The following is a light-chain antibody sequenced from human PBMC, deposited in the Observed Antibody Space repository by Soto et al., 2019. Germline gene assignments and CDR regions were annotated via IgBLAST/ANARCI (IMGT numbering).Light chain of an antibody. Sequence: IQMTQRPSSLSASLGDRVTITCRASQTISNYLNWYQQLPGKAPKLLIYAASSLQSGVPSRFSGSGSGTDFTLTISSLQPEDFATYYCQQSYSRPRTFGQGTKVDI. J-gene: IGKJ1*01. CDR3: QQSYSRPRT. V-gene: IGKV1-39*01. CDR1: QTISNY. CDR2: AAS.